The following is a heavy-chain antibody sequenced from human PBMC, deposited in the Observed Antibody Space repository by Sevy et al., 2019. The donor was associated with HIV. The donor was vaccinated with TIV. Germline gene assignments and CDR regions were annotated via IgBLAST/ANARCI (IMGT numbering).Heavy chain of an antibody. D-gene: IGHD3-16*02. CDR2: ISYGGSNK. CDR3: AKDGPGVLWGSYRFHYFDY. J-gene: IGHJ4*02. Sequence: GGSLRLSCAASGFTFSSYAMHWVRQAPGKGLEWVAVISYGGSNKYYADSVKGRFTISRDNSKNTLYLQMNSLRAEDTAVNYCAKDGPGVLWGSYRFHYFDYWGQGTLVTVSS. CDR1: GFTFSSYA. V-gene: IGHV3-30*04.